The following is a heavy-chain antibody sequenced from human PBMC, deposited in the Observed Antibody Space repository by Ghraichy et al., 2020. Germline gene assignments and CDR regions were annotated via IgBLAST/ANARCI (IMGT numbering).Heavy chain of an antibody. CDR2: IYTTGST. CDR1: GDSISSGSHH. CDR3: ARDSRPRAAAGKSYYFDY. V-gene: IGHV4-61*02. D-gene: IGHD6-13*01. Sequence: SETLSLTCNVSGDSISSGSHHWSWIRQPAGRELEWIGRIYTTGSTTYNPSLKSRVTMSVDTSTNQFSLKLSSVTAADTAVYYCARDSRPRAAAGKSYYFDYWGQGALVTVSS. J-gene: IGHJ4*02.